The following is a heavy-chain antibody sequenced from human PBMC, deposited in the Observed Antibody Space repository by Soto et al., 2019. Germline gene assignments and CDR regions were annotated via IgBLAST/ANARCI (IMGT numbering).Heavy chain of an antibody. CDR2: VFYNGVT. J-gene: IGHJ4*02. D-gene: IGHD2-21*02. CDR3: VRDNGGNSEFGY. V-gene: IGHV4-30-4*01. Sequence: LSLTCPVCGGSISGNSYYWHWIRQSPGKGLEWIGYVFYNGVTYYNPSFESRLSISVDTSKNQFSLQLKSVTAADTAVYYCVRDNGGNSEFGYWGQGTLVTVSS. CDR1: GGSISGNSYY.